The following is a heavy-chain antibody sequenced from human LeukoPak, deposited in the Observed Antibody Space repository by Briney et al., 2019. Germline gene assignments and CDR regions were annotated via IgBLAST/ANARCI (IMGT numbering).Heavy chain of an antibody. J-gene: IGHJ4*02. CDR1: GYTFTSYG. Sequence: GASVKVSCKASGYTFTSYGLHWVRQAPGQGLEWMGWISGYNGNTNCAQNLQGRVTMTTDTSTSTAYMELRSLTSDDTAVYFCARDYIDHGDYWGQGTLVTVSS. D-gene: IGHD5-12*01. CDR3: ARDYIDHGDY. V-gene: IGHV1-18*01. CDR2: ISGYNGNT.